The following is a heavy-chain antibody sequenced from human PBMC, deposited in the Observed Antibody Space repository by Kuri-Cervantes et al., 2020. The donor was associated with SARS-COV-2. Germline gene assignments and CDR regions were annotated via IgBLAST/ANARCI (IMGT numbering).Heavy chain of an antibody. CDR3: ASSDFWSGHYYFDY. J-gene: IGHJ4*02. CDR2: INHSGST. Sequence: SETLSLTCTVSGGSISSYYWSWIRQPPGKGLEWIGEINHSGSTNYNPSLKSRVTISVDTSKNQFSLKLSSVTAADTAVYYCASSDFWSGHYYFDYWGQGTLVTVSS. CDR1: GGSISSYY. D-gene: IGHD3-3*01. V-gene: IGHV4-34*01.